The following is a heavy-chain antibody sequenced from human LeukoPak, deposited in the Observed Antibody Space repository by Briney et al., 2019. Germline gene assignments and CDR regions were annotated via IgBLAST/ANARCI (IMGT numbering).Heavy chain of an antibody. Sequence: PGGSLRLSCAASGFTFSSYEMNWVRQAPGKGLEWVSYISSSGSTIYYADSVKGRFTISRDNSKTTLYLQMNSLRAEDTAVYYCAKDRRVVTHGGLDYWGQGTLVTVSS. CDR2: ISSSGSTI. CDR1: GFTFSSYE. J-gene: IGHJ4*02. V-gene: IGHV3-48*03. D-gene: IGHD3-3*01. CDR3: AKDRRVVTHGGLDY.